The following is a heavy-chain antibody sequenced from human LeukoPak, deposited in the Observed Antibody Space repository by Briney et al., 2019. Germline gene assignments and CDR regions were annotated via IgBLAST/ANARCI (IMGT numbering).Heavy chain of an antibody. CDR2: IYSSGCT. D-gene: IGHD1-26*01. Sequence: SETLSVTCTVSGGSISSYYWSWIRQPPGKGLEWIGYIYSSGCTNYSPSLKSRVTISVDTSKNQFSLKLNSVTAADTAVYYCARDGSGSYYENDYYYYYMDVWGKGTTVTISS. CDR1: GGSISSYY. J-gene: IGHJ6*03. CDR3: ARDGSGSYYENDYYYYYMDV. V-gene: IGHV4-4*08.